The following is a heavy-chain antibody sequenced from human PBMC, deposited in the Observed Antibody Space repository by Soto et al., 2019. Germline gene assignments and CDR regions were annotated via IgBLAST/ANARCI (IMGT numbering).Heavy chain of an antibody. CDR3: AKGGRGYSYGIIYY. D-gene: IGHD5-18*01. V-gene: IGHV3-23*01. Sequence: GGSLRLSCAASGFTFSSYAMSWVRQAPGKGLEWVSAISGSGGSTYYADSVKGRFTISRDNSKNTLYLQMNSLRAEDTAVYYCAKGGRGYSYGIIYYWGQGTLVTVSS. J-gene: IGHJ4*02. CDR1: GFTFSSYA. CDR2: ISGSGGST.